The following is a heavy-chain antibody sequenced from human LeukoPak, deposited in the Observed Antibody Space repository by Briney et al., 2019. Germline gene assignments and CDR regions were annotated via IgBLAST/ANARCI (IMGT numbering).Heavy chain of an antibody. CDR2: INPNSGGT. CDR3: AKDARRGTVARPSGYFDY. V-gene: IGHV1-2*02. J-gene: IGHJ4*02. CDR1: GYTFTGYY. Sequence: ASVKVSCKASGYTFTGYYMHWVRQAPGQGLEWMGWINPNSGGTNYAQKFQGRVTMTRDTSISTAYMELSRLRSDDTAVYYCAKDARRGTVARPSGYFDYWGQGTLVTVSS. D-gene: IGHD6-19*01.